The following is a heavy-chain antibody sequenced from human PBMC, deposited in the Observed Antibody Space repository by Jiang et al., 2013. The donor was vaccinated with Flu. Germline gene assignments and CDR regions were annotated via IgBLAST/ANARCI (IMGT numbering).Heavy chain of an antibody. CDR3: ARGVGVGGYYYYGMDV. J-gene: IGHJ6*02. D-gene: IGHD3-10*01. V-gene: IGHV3-33*01. CDR2: IWYDGSNK. CDR1: GFTFSSYG. Sequence: QLLESGGGVVQPGRSLRLSCAASGFTFSSYGMHWVRQAPGKGLEWVAVIWYDGSNKYYADSVKGRFTISRDNSKNTLYPQMNSLRAEDTAVYYCARGVGVGGYYYYGMDVWGQGTTVTVSS.